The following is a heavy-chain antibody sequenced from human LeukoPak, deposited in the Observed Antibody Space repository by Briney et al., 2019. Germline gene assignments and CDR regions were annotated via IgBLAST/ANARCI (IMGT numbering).Heavy chain of an antibody. Sequence: PSETLSLTCTDSGGSISSGGYYWSWIRQHPGKGLEWIGYIYYSGSTYYNPSLKSRVTISVDTSKNQFSLKLSSVTAADTAVYYCARGVLLWFGELFDYWGQGTLVTVSS. CDR2: IYYSGST. J-gene: IGHJ4*02. V-gene: IGHV4-31*03. CDR3: ARGVLLWFGELFDY. D-gene: IGHD3-10*01. CDR1: GGSISSGGYY.